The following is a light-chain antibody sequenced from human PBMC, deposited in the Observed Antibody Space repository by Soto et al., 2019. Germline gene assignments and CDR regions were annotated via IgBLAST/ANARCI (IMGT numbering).Light chain of an antibody. V-gene: IGKV3-11*01. CDR1: QNVSSY. J-gene: IGKJ4*01. CDR3: QQRSNWPRLT. Sequence: EIVLTQSPATLSLSPGERATLSCRASQNVSSYLAWYQQKPGQAPRLLIYDASNRAIGIPARFSGSGSGTDFTLTISSLEPEDFAVYFCQQRSNWPRLTFGGGTKVEI. CDR2: DAS.